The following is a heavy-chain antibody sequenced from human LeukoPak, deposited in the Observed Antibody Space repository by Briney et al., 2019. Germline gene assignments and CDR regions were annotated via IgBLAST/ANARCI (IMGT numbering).Heavy chain of an antibody. D-gene: IGHD5-12*01. V-gene: IGHV3-74*01. CDR3: ARDKGGYDSFWGFDY. CDR2: INPDGSRT. Sequence: GSLRLSCAASGSTFSNYWMHWVRQAPGKGLVWVSRINPDGSRTDYADSVAGRFTISRDNAKNTLYLQMNSLRVEDTAVYYCARDKGGYDSFWGFDYWGQGTLVTVSS. CDR1: GSTFSNYW. J-gene: IGHJ4*02.